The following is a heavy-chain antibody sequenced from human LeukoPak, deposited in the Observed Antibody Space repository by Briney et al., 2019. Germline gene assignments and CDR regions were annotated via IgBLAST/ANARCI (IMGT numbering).Heavy chain of an antibody. Sequence: PSETLSLTCAAYGGSFSGYYWSWIRQPPGKGLEWIGEINHSGSTNYNPSLKSRVTISVDTSKNQFSLKLSSVTAADTAVYYCARGVAAAGPDYYYYYMDVWGKGTTVTVSS. CDR1: GGSFSGYY. D-gene: IGHD6-13*01. CDR3: ARGVAAAGPDYYYYYMDV. J-gene: IGHJ6*03. CDR2: INHSGST. V-gene: IGHV4-34*01.